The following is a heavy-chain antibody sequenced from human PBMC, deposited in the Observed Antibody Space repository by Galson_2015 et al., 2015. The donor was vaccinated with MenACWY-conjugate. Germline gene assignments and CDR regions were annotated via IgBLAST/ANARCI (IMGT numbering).Heavy chain of an antibody. Sequence: PLRLSCAASGFTFRSYAMGWVRQAPGKGLEWVSIISDNGDRTYYTDSVKGRFTISRDNSENTLYLQMNSLRVEDTAVYYCAKEKPTTTAVDIWGQGTMVTVSS. CDR1: GFTFRSYA. D-gene: IGHD4-11*01. CDR3: AKEKPTTTAVDI. CDR2: ISDNGDRT. V-gene: IGHV3-23*01. J-gene: IGHJ3*02.